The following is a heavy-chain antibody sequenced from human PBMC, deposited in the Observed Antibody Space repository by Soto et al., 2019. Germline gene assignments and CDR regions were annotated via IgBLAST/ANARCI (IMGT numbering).Heavy chain of an antibody. V-gene: IGHV4-59*08. CDR2: IYYSGST. Sequence: VSWGSSIDYDGSWIRQPPGKGLEWIGYIYYSGSTNYNPSLNSRVTISVDTSKNQFSLKLSSVTAADTAVYYCARRYGYSFDYWGQGTLVTVSS. D-gene: IGHD1-1*01. CDR3: ARRYGYSFDY. J-gene: IGHJ4*02. CDR1: WGSSIDYD.